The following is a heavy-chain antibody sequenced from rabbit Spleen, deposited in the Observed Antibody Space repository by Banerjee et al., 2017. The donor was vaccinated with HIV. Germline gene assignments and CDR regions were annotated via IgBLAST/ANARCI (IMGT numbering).Heavy chain of an antibody. V-gene: IGHV1S45*01. J-gene: IGHJ4*01. CDR3: ARDAAGREDFNL. CDR2: IDVVRYGNT. Sequence: QEQLVESGGGLVQPEGSLTLTCKASGLDFSSNYWICWVRQAPEKGLEWIACIDVVRYGNTYYASGAKGRFTISQTSSTTVTLQLPSLTAADTATYFCARDAAGREDFNLWGPGTLVTVS. D-gene: IGHD4-2*01. CDR1: GLDFSSNYW.